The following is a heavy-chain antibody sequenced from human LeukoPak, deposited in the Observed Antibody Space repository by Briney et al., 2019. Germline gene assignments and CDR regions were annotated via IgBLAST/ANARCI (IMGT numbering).Heavy chain of an antibody. CDR3: ARDPRMVGP. CDR1: GFTFSGYA. CDR2: IEASGGAT. Sequence: GESLRLSCAASGFTFSGYAMYWVRQAPGKGLEWVSSIEASGGATYYADSVKGRFTISRDNSKNTFYLQMNSLRAEDTAVYYCARDPRMVGPWGQGTLVTVSS. J-gene: IGHJ5*02. V-gene: IGHV3-23*01. D-gene: IGHD3-10*01.